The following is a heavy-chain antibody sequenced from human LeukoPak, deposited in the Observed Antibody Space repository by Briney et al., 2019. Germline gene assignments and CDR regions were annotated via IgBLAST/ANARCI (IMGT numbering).Heavy chain of an antibody. J-gene: IGHJ6*02. Sequence: SQTLSLTCTVSGGSISSGGYYWGWLRQPPGKGLEWIGSIYYSGSTYYNPSLKSRVTISVDTSKNQFSLKLSSVTAADTAVYYCARHGGYSYGQSGMDVWGQGTTVTVSS. CDR3: ARHGGYSYGQSGMDV. CDR1: GGSISSGGYY. D-gene: IGHD5-18*01. V-gene: IGHV4-39*01. CDR2: IYYSGST.